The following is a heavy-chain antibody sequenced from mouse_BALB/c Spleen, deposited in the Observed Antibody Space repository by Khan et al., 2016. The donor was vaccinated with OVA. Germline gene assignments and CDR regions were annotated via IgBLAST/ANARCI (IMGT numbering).Heavy chain of an antibody. CDR3: ARRNGNYSYAMDY. V-gene: IGHV1-7*01. Sequence: QVQLQQSGAELAKPGASVKMSCKASGYTFTSYWMHWVKQRPGQGLEWIGYINPSTGYTEYNQKFKDKATLTADKSSSPAYMQLSSLTSEDAAVYYGARRNGNYSYAMDYWGQGTSVTVSS. J-gene: IGHJ4*01. CDR2: INPSTGYT. CDR1: GYTFTSYW. D-gene: IGHD2-1*01.